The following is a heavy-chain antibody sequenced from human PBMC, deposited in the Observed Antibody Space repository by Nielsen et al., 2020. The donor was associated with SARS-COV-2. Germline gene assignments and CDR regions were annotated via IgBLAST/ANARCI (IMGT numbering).Heavy chain of an antibody. Sequence: WIRQPPGKGLEWIGSIYYSGSTYYNPSLKSRVTISVDTSKNQFSLKLSSVTAADTAVYYCARLHYYGSGSYYRAFDPWGQGTLVTVSS. V-gene: IGHV4-39*01. CDR3: ARLHYYGSGSYYRAFDP. J-gene: IGHJ5*02. D-gene: IGHD3-10*01. CDR2: IYYSGST.